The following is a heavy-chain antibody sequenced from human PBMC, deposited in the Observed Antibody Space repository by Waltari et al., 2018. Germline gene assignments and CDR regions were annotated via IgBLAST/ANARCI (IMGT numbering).Heavy chain of an antibody. D-gene: IGHD3-10*01. V-gene: IGHV4-34*01. CDR2: INHSGST. Sequence: QVQLQQWGAGLLKPSETLSLTCAVYGGSFSGYYWSWIRQPPGKGLEWIGEINHSGSTNYNPSLKSRVTISVDTSKNQFSLKLSSVTAADTAVYYCARSSHYYYGSGSYSHWGQGTLVTVSS. J-gene: IGHJ4*02. CDR1: GGSFSGYY. CDR3: ARSSHYYYGSGSYSH.